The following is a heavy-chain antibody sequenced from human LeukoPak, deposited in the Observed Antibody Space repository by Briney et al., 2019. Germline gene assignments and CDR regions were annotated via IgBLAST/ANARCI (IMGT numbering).Heavy chain of an antibody. V-gene: IGHV1-69*05. D-gene: IGHD5-24*01. CDR1: GGTSSSYA. CDR2: IIPIFGTA. J-gene: IGHJ4*02. Sequence: SVKVSCKAPGGTSSSYAISWVRQAPGQGLEWMGRIIPIFGTANYAQKFQGRVTITTDESTSTAYMELSSLRSEDTAVYYCASPRRDGYDYFDYWGQGTLVTVSS. CDR3: ASPRRDGYDYFDY.